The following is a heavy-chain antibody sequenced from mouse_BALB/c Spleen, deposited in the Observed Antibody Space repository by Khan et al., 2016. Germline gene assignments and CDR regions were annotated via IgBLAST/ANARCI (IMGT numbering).Heavy chain of an antibody. V-gene: IGHV2-6-7*01. CDR1: GFSLTGFS. Sequence: VQLQESGPGLVAPSQSLSITCTVSGFSLTGFSVNWVRQPPGKGLEWLGGIWGDGSTNYNSALKSRQSFRKDDSKIHVSLKTNSLQSDDTARYFCASYYDYDGGFAYWGQGTLVTVSA. D-gene: IGHD2-4*01. CDR2: IWGDGST. J-gene: IGHJ3*01. CDR3: ASYYDYDGGFAY.